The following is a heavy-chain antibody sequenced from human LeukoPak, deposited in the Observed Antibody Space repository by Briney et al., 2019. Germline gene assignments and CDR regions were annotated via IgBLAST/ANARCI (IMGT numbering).Heavy chain of an antibody. CDR1: GFTFSSYA. Sequence: GGSLRLSCAASGFTFSSYAMSWVRQAPGKGLEWVSTISGGGGSTYHADSVRGRFTISRDNSKNTLYLQMNSLRAEDTAIYYCANQLQLVHCDFQRWGQGTLVTVPT. CDR2: ISGGGGST. D-gene: IGHD6-13*01. CDR3: ANQLQLVHCDFQR. J-gene: IGHJ1*01. V-gene: IGHV3-23*01.